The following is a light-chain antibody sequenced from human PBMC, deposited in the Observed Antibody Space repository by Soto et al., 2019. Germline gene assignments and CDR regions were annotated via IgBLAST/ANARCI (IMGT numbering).Light chain of an antibody. CDR2: DVS. Sequence: QSALTQPASVSGSPGQSITISCTGTNSDAGGYNYVSWYQQHPGKAPKLLIYDVSNRPSGISNRFSGSKSGNTASLTISGLQAEDEADYYCSSFTSSSTRVFGTGTKLTVL. CDR3: SSFTSSSTRV. V-gene: IGLV2-14*03. CDR1: NSDAGGYNY. J-gene: IGLJ1*01.